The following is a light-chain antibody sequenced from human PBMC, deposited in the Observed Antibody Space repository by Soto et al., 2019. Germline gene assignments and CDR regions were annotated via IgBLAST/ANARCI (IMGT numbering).Light chain of an antibody. J-gene: IGKJ1*01. CDR3: QQSFSTPPT. Sequence: ILMTHAPCSFSAFTENRVTITWLASQSISSFLTWYQQKAGKAPKLLIYAASSLQSGVPSRFSGSGSGTDFTLTISSLQPEDFASYYCQQSFSTPPTFGQGTKVDNK. CDR1: QSISSF. CDR2: AAS. V-gene: IGKV1-39*01.